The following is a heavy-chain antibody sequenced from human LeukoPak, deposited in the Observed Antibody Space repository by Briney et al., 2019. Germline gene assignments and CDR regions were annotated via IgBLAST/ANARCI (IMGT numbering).Heavy chain of an antibody. Sequence: GASVKVSCKASGYTFTGYYMHWVRQAPGQGLERMGWINPDSGGTNYAQKFQGRVTMTRDTSISTAYMEVSRLRSDDTAVYYCARGGSFSPYGMDVWGQGTTVTVSS. CDR3: ARGGSFSPYGMDV. V-gene: IGHV1-2*02. CDR2: INPDSGGT. D-gene: IGHD2-15*01. CDR1: GYTFTGYY. J-gene: IGHJ6*02.